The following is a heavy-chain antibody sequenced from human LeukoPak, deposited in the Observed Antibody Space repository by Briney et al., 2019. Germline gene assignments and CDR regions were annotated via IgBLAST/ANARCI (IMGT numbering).Heavy chain of an antibody. J-gene: IGHJ4*02. CDR3: ARDREEGFDY. CDR1: GFTFSSYA. V-gene: IGHV3-21*01. CDR2: ISSSSSYI. Sequence: GGSLRLSCAASGFTFSSYAMSWVRQAPGKGLEWVSSISSSSSYIYYADSVKGRFTISRDNAKNSLYLQMNSLRAEDTAVYYCARDREEGFDYWGQGTLVTVSS.